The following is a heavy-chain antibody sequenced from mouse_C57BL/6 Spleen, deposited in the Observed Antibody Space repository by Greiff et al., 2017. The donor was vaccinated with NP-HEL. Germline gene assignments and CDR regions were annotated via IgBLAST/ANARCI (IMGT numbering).Heavy chain of an antibody. Sequence: VQLQQSGPELVKPGASVKISCKASGYSFTGYYMNWVKQSPEKSLEWIGEINPSTGGTTYNQKFKAKATLTVDKSSSTAYMQLKSLTSEDSAVYYCARSLYYYGSLFAYWGQGTLVTVSA. J-gene: IGHJ3*01. D-gene: IGHD1-1*01. V-gene: IGHV1-42*01. CDR1: GYSFTGYY. CDR2: INPSTGGT. CDR3: ARSLYYYGSLFAY.